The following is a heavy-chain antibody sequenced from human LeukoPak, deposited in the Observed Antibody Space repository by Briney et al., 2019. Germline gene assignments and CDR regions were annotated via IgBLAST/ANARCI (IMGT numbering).Heavy chain of an antibody. CDR1: GGSFSGYY. CDR2: INHSGST. D-gene: IGHD5-18*01. V-gene: IGHV4-34*01. CDR3: ARDGGDAAMVLDDAFDI. J-gene: IGHJ3*02. Sequence: SETLSLTCAVYGGSFSGYYWSWIRQPPGKGLEWIGEINHSGSTNYNPSLKSRVTISVDTSKNQFSLKLSSVTAADTAVYYCARDGGDAAMVLDDAFDIWGQGTMVTVSS.